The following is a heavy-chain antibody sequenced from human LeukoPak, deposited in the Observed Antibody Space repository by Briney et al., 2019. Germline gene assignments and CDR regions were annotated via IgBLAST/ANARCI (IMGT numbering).Heavy chain of an antibody. CDR3: ARGSGSGWSWGTNYFDY. D-gene: IGHD6-19*01. CDR2: ISSGSTYI. J-gene: IGHJ4*02. Sequence: SGGSLRLSCAASGXTFTTYSMNWVRQAPGRGLEWVSSISSGSTYIYYADSVKGRVTISRDNAKNSLSLQMNSLRADDTAVYYCARGSGSGWSWGTNYFDYWGQGTLVTVSS. CDR1: GXTFTTYS. V-gene: IGHV3-21*01.